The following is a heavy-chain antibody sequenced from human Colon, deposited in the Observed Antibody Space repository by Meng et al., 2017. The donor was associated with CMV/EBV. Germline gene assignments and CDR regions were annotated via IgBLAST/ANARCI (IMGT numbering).Heavy chain of an antibody. CDR2: ISSSSSYI. Sequence: GESLKISCAASGFTFSSYSMNWVRQAPGKGLEWVSSISSSSSYIYYADSVKGRFTISRDNSKNTLYLQMNSLRAEDTAVYYCAKDIWVYYYNSSGADDAFNIWGQGTMVTVSS. D-gene: IGHD3-22*01. CDR3: AKDIWVYYYNSSGADDAFNI. CDR1: GFTFSSYS. V-gene: IGHV3-21*01. J-gene: IGHJ3*02.